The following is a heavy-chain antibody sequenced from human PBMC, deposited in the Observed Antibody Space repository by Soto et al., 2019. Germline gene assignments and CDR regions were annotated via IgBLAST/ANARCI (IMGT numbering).Heavy chain of an antibody. CDR2: INPNSGGT. CDR3: ASSVYYYSSGYYGGVYYYYYGMDV. D-gene: IGHD3-22*01. Sequence: GASVKVSCKASGYTFTGYYMHWVRQAPGQGLEWMGWINPNSGGTNYAQKFQGWVTMTRDTSISTAYMELSRLRSDDTAVYYCASSVYYYSSGYYGGVYYYYYGMDVWGQGTTVTVS. CDR1: GYTFTGYY. J-gene: IGHJ6*02. V-gene: IGHV1-2*04.